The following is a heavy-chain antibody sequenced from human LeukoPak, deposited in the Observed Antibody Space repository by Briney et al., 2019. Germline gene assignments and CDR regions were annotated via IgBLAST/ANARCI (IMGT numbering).Heavy chain of an antibody. CDR2: INPSGGST. CDR1: GYTFTSYY. Sequence: ASVKVSCKASGYTFTSYYMHWVRQAPGQGLEWMGIINPSGGSTSYAQKFQGRVTMTEDTSTDTAYMELSSLRSEDTAVYYCATGDDFWSGYRSWGQGTLVTVSS. CDR3: ATGDDFWSGYRS. D-gene: IGHD3-3*01. V-gene: IGHV1-46*01. J-gene: IGHJ4*02.